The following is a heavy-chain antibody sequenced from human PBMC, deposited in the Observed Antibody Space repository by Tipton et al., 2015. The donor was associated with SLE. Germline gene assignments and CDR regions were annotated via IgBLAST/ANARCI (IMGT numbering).Heavy chain of an antibody. J-gene: IGHJ4*02. CDR3: ASSSSLYPFDY. Sequence: TLSLTCAVYGGSFSGYYWSWIRQPPGKGLEWIGEINHSGSTNYNPSLKSRVTISVDTSKNQFSLKLSSVTAADTAVYYCASSSSLYPFDYWGQGTLATVSS. CDR1: GGSFSGYY. CDR2: INHSGST. V-gene: IGHV4-34*01. D-gene: IGHD6-13*01.